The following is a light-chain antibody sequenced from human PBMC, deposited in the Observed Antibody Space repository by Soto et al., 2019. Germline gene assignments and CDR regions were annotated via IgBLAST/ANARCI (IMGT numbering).Light chain of an antibody. CDR2: EVN. J-gene: IGLJ3*02. V-gene: IGLV2-8*01. CDR3: TSYAGSNIWV. CDR1: SSDVGAYNY. Sequence: QSALTQPPSASGSPGQSVTISCTGTSSDVGAYNYVSWYQQYPGKAPKLMIYEVNKRPSGVPDRFSGSKSGKTASLTVSGLQDEDEDYYHCTSYAGSNIWVFGGGTKLTVL.